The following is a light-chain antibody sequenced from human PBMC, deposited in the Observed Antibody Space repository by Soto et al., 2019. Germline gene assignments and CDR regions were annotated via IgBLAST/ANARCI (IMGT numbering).Light chain of an antibody. J-gene: IGKJ2*01. CDR2: GIS. CDR3: QQYGGSSGT. CDR1: QSLTSY. V-gene: IGKV3-15*01. Sequence: EIVMTQSPATLSVSPGETATLSCRASQSLTSYLAWYQQKPDQAPRLLIYGISTRATDIPARFSGSGSGTEFTLTISSLQSEDFAVYYCQQYGGSSGTFGQGTKLEIK.